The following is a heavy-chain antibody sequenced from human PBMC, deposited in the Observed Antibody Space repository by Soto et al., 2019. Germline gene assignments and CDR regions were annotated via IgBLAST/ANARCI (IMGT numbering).Heavy chain of an antibody. D-gene: IGHD3-10*01. V-gene: IGHV4-34*01. CDR1: GGSLTDYW. Sequence: QVHLQQWGTGLLKPSETLSLTCAVYGGSLTDYWWTWIRQTPGKGLECIGEINHIGESNHNPSLKSRVTISLDTSQNQFSLKSTSVTVADTAVYYCARDFGAGAHFDHWGQGSLVTVSS. CDR3: ARDFGAGAHFDH. CDR2: INHIGES. J-gene: IGHJ4*02.